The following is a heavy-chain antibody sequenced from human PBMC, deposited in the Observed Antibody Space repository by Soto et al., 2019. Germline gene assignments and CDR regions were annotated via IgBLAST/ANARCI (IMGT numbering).Heavy chain of an antibody. CDR1: GGAFSSYA. V-gene: IGHV1-69*13. CDR3: ARRSSIFGVVALDYYYYYGMDV. D-gene: IGHD3-3*01. J-gene: IGHJ6*02. Sequence: SVKVSCKASGGAFSSYAISWVRQAPGQGLEWMGGIIPIFGTANYAQKFQGRVTITADESTSTAYMELSSLRSEDTAVYYCARRSSIFGVVALDYYYYYGMDVWGQGTTVTVSS. CDR2: IIPIFGTA.